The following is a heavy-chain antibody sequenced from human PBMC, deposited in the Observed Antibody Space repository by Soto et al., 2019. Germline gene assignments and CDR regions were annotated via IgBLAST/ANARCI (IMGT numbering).Heavy chain of an antibody. J-gene: IGHJ4*02. CDR1: GGSISSGGYS. CDR2: IYYSGST. D-gene: IGHD3-10*01. Sequence: PSETLSLTCAVSGGSISSGGYSWSWIRQPPGKGLEWIGYIYYSGSTNYNPSLKSRVTILVDTSKNQFSLKLSSVTAADTAVYYCARVWGGAFDFWGQGALVTVSS. CDR3: ARVWGGAFDF. V-gene: IGHV4-61*08.